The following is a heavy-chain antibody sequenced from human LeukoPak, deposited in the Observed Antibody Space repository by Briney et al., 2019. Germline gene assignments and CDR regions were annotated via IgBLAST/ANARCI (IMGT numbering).Heavy chain of an antibody. V-gene: IGHV1-46*01. Sequence: ASVKDSCKASGYTFTTYYMHWVRQAPGQGLEWMGIVNPSGDNTTHAQKFQGRVTMTKDTSTSAVHMELSSLRSEDTAVYYCARGSSYINPPDYWGQGTLVTVSS. CDR1: GYTFTTYY. CDR2: VNPSGDNT. D-gene: IGHD4-11*01. J-gene: IGHJ4*02. CDR3: ARGSSYINPPDY.